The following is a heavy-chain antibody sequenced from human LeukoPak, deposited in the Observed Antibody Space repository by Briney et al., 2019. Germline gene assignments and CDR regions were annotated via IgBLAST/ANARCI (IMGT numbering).Heavy chain of an antibody. CDR2: IYYSGST. CDR1: GGSISSSSYY. Sequence: SETLSLTCTVSGGSISSSSYYWGWTRQHPGKGLEWIGYIYYSGSTYYNPSLKSRVTISVDTSKNQFSLKLSSVTAADTAVYYCASGGNSYYFDYWGQGTLVTVSS. D-gene: IGHD4-23*01. CDR3: ASGGNSYYFDY. V-gene: IGHV4-31*03. J-gene: IGHJ4*02.